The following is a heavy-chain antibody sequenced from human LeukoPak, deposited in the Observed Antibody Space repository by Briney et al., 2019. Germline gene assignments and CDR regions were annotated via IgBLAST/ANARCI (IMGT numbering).Heavy chain of an antibody. Sequence: GGSLRLSCAASGFTFSSYGIHWVRQAPGKGLEWVAFIRNDGSNKYYADSVKGRFTISRDNSKNTLYLQMSSLRAEDAALYFCARDRVRGTIVGDAWGQGTLVTVSS. J-gene: IGHJ4*02. V-gene: IGHV3-30*02. CDR3: ARDRVRGTIVGDA. D-gene: IGHD1-26*01. CDR1: GFTFSSYG. CDR2: IRNDGSNK.